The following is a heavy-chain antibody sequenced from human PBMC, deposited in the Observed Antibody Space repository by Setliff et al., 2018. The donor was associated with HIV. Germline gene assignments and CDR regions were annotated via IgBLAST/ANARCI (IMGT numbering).Heavy chain of an antibody. CDR1: EVIVSNNY. J-gene: IGHJ4*02. CDR3: ARSPGMFDY. CDR2: IYSGGST. Sequence: ESLKISCAVSEVIVSNNYMSWVRQAPGKGLEWVSVIYSGGSTDHADSVKGRFTISRDNSKNTVYLQMTSLRAEDTAVYYCARSPGMFDYWGQGTPVTVSS. D-gene: IGHD1-1*01. V-gene: IGHV3-53*01.